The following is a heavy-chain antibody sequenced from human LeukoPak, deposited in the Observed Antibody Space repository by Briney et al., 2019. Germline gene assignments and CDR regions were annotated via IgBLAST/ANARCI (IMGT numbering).Heavy chain of an antibody. J-gene: IGHJ5*02. CDR1: GFTFSSYA. D-gene: IGHD1-1*01. CDR2: ISSSSGTI. V-gene: IGHV3-48*04. Sequence: GGSLRLSCAASGFTFSSYAMSWVRQAPGKGLEWVSYISSSSGTIYYADSVKGRFTISRDNAKNSLYLQMNSLRAEDTAVYYCARTGTTWGNNWFDPWGQGTLVTVSS. CDR3: ARTGTTWGNNWFDP.